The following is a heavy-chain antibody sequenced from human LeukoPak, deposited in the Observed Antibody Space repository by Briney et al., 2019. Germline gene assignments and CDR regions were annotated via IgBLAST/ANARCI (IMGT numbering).Heavy chain of an antibody. CDR2: INPSGGST. Sequence: GASVKVSCKASGYTFTSYYMHWVRQAPGQGLEWMGIINPSGGSTSYAQKFQGRVTMTRDMSTSTVYMKLSSLRSEDTAVYYCASNVGGGSAMDVWGKGTTVTVSS. D-gene: IGHD3-16*01. CDR1: GYTFTSYY. CDR3: ASNVGGGSAMDV. V-gene: IGHV1-46*01. J-gene: IGHJ6*03.